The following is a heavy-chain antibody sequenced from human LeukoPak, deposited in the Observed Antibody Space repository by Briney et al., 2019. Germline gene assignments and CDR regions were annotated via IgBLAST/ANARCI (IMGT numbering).Heavy chain of an antibody. CDR2: ISGSGGST. J-gene: IGHJ4*02. CDR3: AKGYYYDSSGYFDY. CDR1: GFTFSSYA. V-gene: IGHV3-23*01. Sequence: PGGSLRLSCAASGFTFSSYAMSWVRQAPGKGLEWVSAISGSGGSTYYADSVKGRFTISRDNSKNMLYLQMNSLRAEDTAVYYCAKGYYYDSSGYFDYWGQGTLVTVSS. D-gene: IGHD3-22*01.